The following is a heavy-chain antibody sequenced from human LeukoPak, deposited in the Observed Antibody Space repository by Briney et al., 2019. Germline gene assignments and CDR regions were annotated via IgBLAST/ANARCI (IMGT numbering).Heavy chain of an antibody. V-gene: IGHV1-69*01. CDR2: IIPIFGTA. CDR3: ARYSGYEGNWFDP. CDR1: GVTFSSYA. D-gene: IGHD5-12*01. J-gene: IGHJ5*02. Sequence: ASVKVSCKASGVTFSSYAISWVRRAPGQGLEWMGGIIPIFGTANYAQKFQGGVTITADESTSTAYMELSSLRSEDTAVYYCARYSGYEGNWFDPWGQGPLVTVSS.